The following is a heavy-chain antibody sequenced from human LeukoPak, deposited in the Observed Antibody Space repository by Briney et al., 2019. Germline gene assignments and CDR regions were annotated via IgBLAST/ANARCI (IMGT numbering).Heavy chain of an antibody. CDR1: GYSFTSYW. V-gene: IGHV5-10-1*01. D-gene: IGHD6-19*01. CDR3: ARDPGAGTGY. CDR2: IDPSDSYT. J-gene: IGHJ4*02. Sequence: GESLKISCKGSGYSFTSYWISWVRQLPGKGLEWMGRIDPSDSYTNYSPSFQGHVTISADKSISTAYLQWSSLKASDTAMYFSARDPGAGTGYWGQGTLVTVSS.